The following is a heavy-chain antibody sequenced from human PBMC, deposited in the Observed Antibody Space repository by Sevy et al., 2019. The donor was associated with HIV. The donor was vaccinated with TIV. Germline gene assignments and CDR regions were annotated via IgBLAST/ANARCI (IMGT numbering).Heavy chain of an antibody. Sequence: SETLSLTCTVSGGSITSYYWNWIRQRPGKGLEWIGHVFHTGDSNYNPSLKSRLTISLATAKNQFSLNLSPLTAADTATYYCSRSRAHPRDSEDCFATWGRGTMVTVSS. CDR3: SRSRAHPRDSEDCFAT. D-gene: IGHD2-21*01. CDR1: GGSITSYY. CDR2: VFHTGDS. J-gene: IGHJ3*02. V-gene: IGHV4-59*01.